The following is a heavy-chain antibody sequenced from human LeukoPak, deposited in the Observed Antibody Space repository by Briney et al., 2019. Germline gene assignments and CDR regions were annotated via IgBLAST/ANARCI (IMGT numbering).Heavy chain of an antibody. Sequence: VASVKISCKVSGYTLTELSMHWVRQAPGKGLEWMGGFDPEDGETIYAQKSQGRVTMTEDTSTDTAYMELSSLRSEDTAVYYCATVLDSSGYYYLEDWGQGTLVTVSS. CDR1: GYTLTELS. D-gene: IGHD3-22*01. V-gene: IGHV1-24*01. CDR3: ATVLDSSGYYYLED. J-gene: IGHJ4*02. CDR2: FDPEDGET.